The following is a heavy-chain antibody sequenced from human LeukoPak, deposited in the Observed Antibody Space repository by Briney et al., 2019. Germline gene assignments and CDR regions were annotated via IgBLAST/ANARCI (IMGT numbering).Heavy chain of an antibody. Sequence: XXXVXXGSXSSGLYYWSWIRQPAGKGLEWIGRIYTSGSTNYNPSLKSQITISVDKSKNRFSLKLSSVTAAATAVYXXXXXXXXSYYYYMDVWGIGTTVTVSS. CDR2: IYTSGST. J-gene: IGHJ6*03. V-gene: IGHV4-61*02. CDR3: XXXXXXSYYYYMDV. CDR1: XGSXSSGLYY.